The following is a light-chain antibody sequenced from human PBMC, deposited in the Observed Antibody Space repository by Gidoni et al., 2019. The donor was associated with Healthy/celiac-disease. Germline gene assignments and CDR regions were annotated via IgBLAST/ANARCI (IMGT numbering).Light chain of an antibody. CDR3: QSYDSSLSGVV. Sequence: QSVLTQPPSVSGAPGQRVTISCTGSSSNIGAGYDVHWYQQLPGTAPKPLIYGNSNRPSGVPDRFSGSKSGTSASLAITGLQDEDEADYYCQSYDSSLSGVVFGGGTKLTVL. J-gene: IGLJ2*01. CDR1: SSNIGAGYD. V-gene: IGLV1-40*01. CDR2: GNS.